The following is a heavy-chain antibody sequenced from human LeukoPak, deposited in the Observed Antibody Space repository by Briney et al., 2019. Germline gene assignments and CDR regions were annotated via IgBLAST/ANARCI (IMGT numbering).Heavy chain of an antibody. V-gene: IGHV1-69*13. CDR2: IIPMFNTI. CDR1: GGTFSRNA. J-gene: IGHJ3*02. D-gene: IGHD2-21*02. CDR3: ARDVTGTPLAFDI. Sequence: ASVKVSCKASGGTFSRNAISWVRQAPGQGLEWMGRIIPMFNTIKYAQKLQGRVTITSDESTSTVYMELSSLRSDDTAIYYCARDVTGTPLAFDIWGQGTMLTVSS.